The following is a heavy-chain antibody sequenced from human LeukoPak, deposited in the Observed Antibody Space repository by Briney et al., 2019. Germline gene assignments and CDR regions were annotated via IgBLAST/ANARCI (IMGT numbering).Heavy chain of an antibody. J-gene: IGHJ4*02. CDR2: ISGSGGST. CDR3: AKFLPTHIVVANYYFDY. D-gene: IGHD2-21*01. CDR1: GFTFSSYA. V-gene: IGHV3-23*01. Sequence: PGGSLRLSCAASGFTFSSYAMSWVRQAPGKGLEWVSAISGSGGSTYYADSVKGRFTISRDNPKNTLYLQMNSLRAEDTAVYYCAKFLPTHIVVANYYFDYWGQGTLVTVPS.